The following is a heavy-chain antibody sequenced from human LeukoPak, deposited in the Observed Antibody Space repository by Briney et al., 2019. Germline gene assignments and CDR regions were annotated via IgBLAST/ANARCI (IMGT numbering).Heavy chain of an antibody. J-gene: IGHJ4*02. CDR3: AKDGDFYDSSAYVGAGCFDY. Sequence: GGSLRLSCAASGFTFHTYWIHWVRRAPGKGLEWVSSISGSGGSTYYADSVKGRFTISRDNSKNTLYLQMNSLRAEDTAVYYCAKDGDFYDSSAYVGAGCFDYWGQGTLVTVSS. CDR2: ISGSGGST. V-gene: IGHV3-23*01. CDR1: GFTFHTYW. D-gene: IGHD3-22*01.